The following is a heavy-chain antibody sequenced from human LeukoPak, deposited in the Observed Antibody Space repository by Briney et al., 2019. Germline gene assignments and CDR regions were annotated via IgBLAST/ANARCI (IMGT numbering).Heavy chain of an antibody. V-gene: IGHV4-59*01. D-gene: IGHD6-19*01. CDR1: GGSISSYY. CDR3: ARSHSSGWPTEPFDP. J-gene: IGHJ5*02. Sequence: PSQTLSLTCTVSGGSISSYYWSWIRQPPGKGLEWIGYIYYSGSTNYNPSLKSRVTISVDTSKNQFSLKLSSVTAADTAVYYCARSHSSGWPTEPFDPWGQGTLVTVSS. CDR2: IYYSGST.